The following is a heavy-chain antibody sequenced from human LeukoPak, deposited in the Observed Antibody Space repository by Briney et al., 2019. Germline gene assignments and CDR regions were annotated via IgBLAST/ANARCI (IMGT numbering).Heavy chain of an antibody. J-gene: IGHJ3*02. V-gene: IGHV3-7*01. CDR2: IKQDGSEK. CDR3: ARDSRFDAFDI. Sequence: GGSLRLSCAASGFTFSSYWMSWVRQAPGKGLGWVANIKQDGSEKYYVDSVKGRFTISRDNAKNSLYLQMNSLRAEDTAVYYCARDSRFDAFDIWGQGTMVTVSS. CDR1: GFTFSSYW. D-gene: IGHD3-3*01.